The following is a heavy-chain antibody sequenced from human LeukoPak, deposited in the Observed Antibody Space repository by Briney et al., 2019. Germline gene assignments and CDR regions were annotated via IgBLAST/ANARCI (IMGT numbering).Heavy chain of an antibody. Sequence: GGSLRLSCAASGFIFSSYPMHWVRQAPGKGLEYVSSILGNGGSPQYANSVKGRFTISRDNSKNTLHLQMGSLRADDMAVCYWGRDRVGGWAFDIWGQGTMVTVSS. D-gene: IGHD3-16*01. CDR3: GRDRVGGWAFDI. J-gene: IGHJ3*02. V-gene: IGHV3-64*01. CDR1: GFIFSSYP. CDR2: ILGNGGSP.